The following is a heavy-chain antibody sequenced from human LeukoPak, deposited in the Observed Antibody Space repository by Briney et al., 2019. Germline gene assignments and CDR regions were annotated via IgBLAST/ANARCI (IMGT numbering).Heavy chain of an antibody. D-gene: IGHD2-2*01. Sequence: PSQTLSLTCAVSGGSISSGGFPWSWIRQPPGKGPESIGYIHHSGSTHYNPSLKSRVTISVDRSKNQFSLKLSSVTAADTAVYYCARLEVGLADYWGQGTLVTVSS. CDR1: GGSISSGGFP. V-gene: IGHV4-30-2*01. J-gene: IGHJ4*02. CDR3: ARLEVGLADY. CDR2: IHHSGST.